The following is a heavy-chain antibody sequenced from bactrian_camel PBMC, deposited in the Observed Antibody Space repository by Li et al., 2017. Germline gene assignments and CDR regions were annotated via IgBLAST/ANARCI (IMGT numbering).Heavy chain of an antibody. J-gene: IGHJ4*01. Sequence: HVQLVESGGGSVAAGESLRLSCVASANVYCMAWFRQAPGKGREGVAQIGRYGESTYTDAVRGRFTISMDNAKYILYLQMNSLKPEDTAVYYCAAGSVGSGWQFLRADAFPYWGQGTQVTVS. CDR2: IGRYGES. CDR3: AAGSVGSGWQFLRADAFPY. V-gene: IGHV3S53*01. CDR1: ANVYC. D-gene: IGHD6*01.